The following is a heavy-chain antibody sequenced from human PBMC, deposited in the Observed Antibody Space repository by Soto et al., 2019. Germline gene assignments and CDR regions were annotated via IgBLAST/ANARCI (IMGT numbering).Heavy chain of an antibody. Sequence: CGSPSLPYAASGFSFISYWMHWVRHAPGKGLGWVSRINGDGSSATYADSVKGRFTISRDNAKNTLYLQMNSLTPEDTVVYYCGKGVPAATRYFQNWGQGTLVTVS. V-gene: IGHV3-74*01. J-gene: IGHJ1*01. CDR3: GKGVPAATRYFQN. CDR2: INGDGSSA. D-gene: IGHD2-2*01. CDR1: GFSFISYW.